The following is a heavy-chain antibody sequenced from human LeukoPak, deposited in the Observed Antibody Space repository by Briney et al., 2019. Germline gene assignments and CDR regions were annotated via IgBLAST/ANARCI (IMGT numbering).Heavy chain of an antibody. V-gene: IGHV3-11*01. CDR1: GITFSGYY. CDR3: ATINSWYYFDY. Sequence: GGSLRLSCAASGITFSGYYVSWIRQAPGKGLEWVSYISSSGSTIYYADSVKGRFTISRDNRKNSLYLQMNSLRAEDTAVYYCATINSWYYFDYWGQGSLVTVSS. D-gene: IGHD6-13*01. J-gene: IGHJ4*02. CDR2: ISSSGSTI.